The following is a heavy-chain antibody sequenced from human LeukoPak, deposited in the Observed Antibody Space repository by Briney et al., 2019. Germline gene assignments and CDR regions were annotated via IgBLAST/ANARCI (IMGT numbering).Heavy chain of an antibody. CDR2: IYYSGST. CDR1: GDSISNYY. V-gene: IGHV4-59*12. D-gene: IGHD6-19*01. CDR3: ARVTSGPTGPAVYFDY. Sequence: YPSETLSLTCTVSGDSISNYYWSWIRQPPGKGLEWIGYIYYSGSTNYNPSLKSRVTISVDKSKNQFSLKLSSVTAADTAVYYCARVTSGPTGPAVYFDYWGQGTLVTVSS. J-gene: IGHJ4*02.